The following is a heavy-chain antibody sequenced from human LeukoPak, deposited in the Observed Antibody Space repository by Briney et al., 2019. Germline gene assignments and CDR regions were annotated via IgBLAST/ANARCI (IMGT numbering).Heavy chain of an antibody. CDR3: ARGQTTVTN. J-gene: IGHJ4*02. CDR1: GFTCSGYW. D-gene: IGHD4-17*01. V-gene: IGHV3-7*03. Sequence: GGSLRLSCAASGFTCSGYWMSWVRRAPRKGLEWVANIKQDGSEKYYVDSVKGRFTISRDNAKNSLYLQMNSLRAEDTAVYYCARGQTTVTNWGQGTLVTVSS. CDR2: IKQDGSEK.